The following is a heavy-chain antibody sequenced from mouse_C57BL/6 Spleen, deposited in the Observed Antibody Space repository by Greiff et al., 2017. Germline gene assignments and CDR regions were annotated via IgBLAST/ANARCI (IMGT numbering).Heavy chain of an antibody. D-gene: IGHD1-1*01. Sequence: EVQGVESGGDLVKPGGSLKLSCAASGFTFSSYGMSWVRQTPDKRLEWVATISSGGSYTYYPDSVKGRFTISRDNAKNTLYLQMSSLKSEDTAMYYCASYYGNYAMDYWGQGTSVTVSS. CDR3: ASYYGNYAMDY. J-gene: IGHJ4*01. CDR2: ISSGGSYT. V-gene: IGHV5-6*01. CDR1: GFTFSSYG.